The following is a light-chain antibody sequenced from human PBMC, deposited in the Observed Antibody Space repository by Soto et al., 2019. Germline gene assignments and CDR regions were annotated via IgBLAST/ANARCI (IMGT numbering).Light chain of an antibody. CDR3: SSYTNRNPVV. Sequence: QSVLTQPASVSGSPGQSITIFCTGTSSDVGGYNYVSWYQQRPGKPPKLMIYDVTNRPSGVSNRFSGSKSGSTASLTISGLQAEDEGDYYCSSYTNRNPVVFGGGTQLTVL. CDR2: DVT. V-gene: IGLV2-14*03. J-gene: IGLJ3*02. CDR1: SSDVGGYNY.